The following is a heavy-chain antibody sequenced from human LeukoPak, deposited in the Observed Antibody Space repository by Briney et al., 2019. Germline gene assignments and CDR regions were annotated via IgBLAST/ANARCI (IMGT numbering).Heavy chain of an antibody. D-gene: IGHD3-3*01. V-gene: IGHV1-8*03. J-gene: IGHJ4*02. Sequence: ASVKVSCEASGYTFTNYDINWVRQAPGQGLEWMGWMDPKSFNTGYAQKFRDRVTFTRNISINTAYMELSRLRSDDTAVYYCARVRVTTIFGVVIIVGAEYYFDYWGQGTLVTVSS. CDR3: ARVRVTTIFGVVIIVGAEYYFDY. CDR1: GYTFTNYD. CDR2: MDPKSFNT.